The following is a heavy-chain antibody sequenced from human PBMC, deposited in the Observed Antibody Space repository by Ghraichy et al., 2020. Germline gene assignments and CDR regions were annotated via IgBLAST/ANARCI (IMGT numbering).Heavy chain of an antibody. CDR1: GFIFNTCA. J-gene: IGHJ4*02. V-gene: IGHV3-48*02. Sequence: GGSLRLSCAASGFIFNTCAMDWVRQAPGKGLEWVSYISASGNTVYYADSVKGRFTISRDSATNSLYLQMNSLRDEDTAVYYYVRNNFYYFDFWGQGALVTVPS. D-gene: IGHD3-3*01. CDR2: ISASGNTV. CDR3: VRNNFYYFDF.